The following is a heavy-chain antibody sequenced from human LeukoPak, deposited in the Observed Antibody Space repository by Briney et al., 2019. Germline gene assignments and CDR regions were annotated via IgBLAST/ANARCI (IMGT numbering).Heavy chain of an antibody. V-gene: IGHV4-39*01. Sequence: PSETLSLTCTVSGGSISSSSYYWGWIRQPPGKGLEWIGSIYYSGSTYYNPSLKSRVTISVDTSKNQFSLKLSSVTAADTAVYYCARGPYYYGSGRQNYYYGMDVWGQGTTVTVSS. CDR1: GGSISSSSYY. J-gene: IGHJ6*02. CDR2: IYYSGST. CDR3: ARGPYYYGSGRQNYYYGMDV. D-gene: IGHD3-10*01.